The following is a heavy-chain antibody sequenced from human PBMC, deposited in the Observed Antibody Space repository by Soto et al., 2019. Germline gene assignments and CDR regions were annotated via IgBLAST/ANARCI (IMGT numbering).Heavy chain of an antibody. D-gene: IGHD3-9*01. CDR3: ARGSWNYDIFLSYFDY. CDR1: GGSISSYY. CDR2: IYYSGST. V-gene: IGHV4-59*01. J-gene: IGHJ4*02. Sequence: PSETLSLTCTVSGGSISSYYWSWIRQPPGKGLEWIGYIYYSGSTNYNPSLKSRVTISVDTSKNQFSLKLSSVTAADTAVYYCARGSWNYDIFLSYFDYWGQGTLVTVSS.